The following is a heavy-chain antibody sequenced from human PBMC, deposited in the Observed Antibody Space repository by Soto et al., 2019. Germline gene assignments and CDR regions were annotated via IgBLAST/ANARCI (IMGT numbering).Heavy chain of an antibody. CDR1: GFTFSSYG. V-gene: IGHV3-30*03. CDR3: ATSPHYYAFQH. D-gene: IGHD3-22*01. J-gene: IGHJ1*01. CDR2: ISYDGSNK. Sequence: QVQLVESGGGVVQPGRSLRLSCAASGFTFSSYGMHWVRQAPGKGLEWVAVISYDGSNKYYADSVKGRFTISRDNSKNTLYLQMNSLRAEDTAVYYCATSPHYYAFQHWGQGTLVTVSS.